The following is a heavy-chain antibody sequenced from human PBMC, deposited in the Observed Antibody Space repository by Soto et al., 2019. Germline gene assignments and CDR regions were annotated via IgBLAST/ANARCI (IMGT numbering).Heavy chain of an antibody. CDR3: AREGNDYDFWSGYYESQDYYGMDV. J-gene: IGHJ6*02. D-gene: IGHD3-3*01. Sequence: ASVKVSCKASGYTFTSYGISWVRQAPGQGLEWMGWISAYNGNTNYAQKLQGRVTMTTDTSTSTAYMELRSLRSDDTAVYYCAREGNDYDFWSGYYESQDYYGMDVWGQGTTVTVSS. CDR1: GYTFTSYG. V-gene: IGHV1-18*01. CDR2: ISAYNGNT.